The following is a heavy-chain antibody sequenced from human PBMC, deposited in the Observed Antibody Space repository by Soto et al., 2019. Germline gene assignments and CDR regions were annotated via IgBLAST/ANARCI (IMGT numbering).Heavy chain of an antibody. CDR2: INAGNGNT. V-gene: IGHV1-3*01. CDR1: GYTFTSYA. J-gene: IGHJ1*01. D-gene: IGHD6-13*01. Sequence: QVQLVQSGAEVKKPGASVKVSCKASGYTFTSYAMHWVRQAPGQRLERMGWINAGNGNTKYSQKFQGRVTITRDTSASTAYMELSSLRSEDTAVYYCASSSSQFREYFQHWGQGTLVTVSS. CDR3: ASSSSQFREYFQH.